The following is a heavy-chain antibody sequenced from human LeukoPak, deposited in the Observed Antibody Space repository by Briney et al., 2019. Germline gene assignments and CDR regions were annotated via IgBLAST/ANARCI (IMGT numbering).Heavy chain of an antibody. D-gene: IGHD2-21*02. Sequence: SQTLSLTCAISGDSVSSNSVTWNWIRQSPSRGLEWLGRTYYRSTWYNDYAVSVRGRITVNPDTSKNQFSLHLNSVTPEGTAVYYCARRLTQYNCFDPWGQGILVTVSS. CDR2: TYYRSTWYN. V-gene: IGHV6-1*01. J-gene: IGHJ5*02. CDR3: ARRLTQYNCFDP. CDR1: GDSVSSNSVT.